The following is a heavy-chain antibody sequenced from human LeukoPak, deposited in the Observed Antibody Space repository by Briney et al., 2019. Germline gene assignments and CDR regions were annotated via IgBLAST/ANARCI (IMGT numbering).Heavy chain of an antibody. CDR2: IGVFNGNR. CDR1: GYTFSRYG. D-gene: IGHD1-26*01. J-gene: IGHJ4*02. CDR3: GRDWDWHVQF. Sequence: ASVKVSYKTSGYTFSRYGFSWVRQAPGQGLEWIGWIGVFNGNRNYAKSVQGRITLTADTSTNTTYMELRSLTSDDTAVYFCGRDWDWHVQFWGQGTLITVSS. V-gene: IGHV1-18*01.